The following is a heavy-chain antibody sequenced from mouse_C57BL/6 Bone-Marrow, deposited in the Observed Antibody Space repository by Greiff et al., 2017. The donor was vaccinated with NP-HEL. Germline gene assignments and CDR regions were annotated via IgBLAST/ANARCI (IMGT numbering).Heavy chain of an antibody. CDR1: GFNIKDDY. D-gene: IGHD2-4*01. V-gene: IGHV14-4*01. J-gene: IGHJ4*01. CDR3: TTEIYYDYAYAMDY. Sequence: EVQLQQSGAELVRPGASVKLSCTASGFNIKDDYMHWVKQRPEQGLEWIGWIDPENGDTEYASKFQGKATITADTSSNTAYLQLSSLTSEDTAVYYCTTEIYYDYAYAMDYWGQGTSVTVSS. CDR2: IDPENGDT.